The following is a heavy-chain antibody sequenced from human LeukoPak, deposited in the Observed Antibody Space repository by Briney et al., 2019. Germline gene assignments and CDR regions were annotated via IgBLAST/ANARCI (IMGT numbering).Heavy chain of an antibody. J-gene: IGHJ6*02. Sequence: GGSLRLSCAASGFTFSSYAMSWVRQAPGKGLEWVSAISGSGGSTYYADSVKGRFTISRDNSKNTLYLQMNSLRAEDTAVYYCAKRKTVDIVATTNYYYYGMDVWGQGTTVTVSS. CDR3: AKRKTVDIVATTNYYYYGMDV. D-gene: IGHD5-12*01. CDR1: GFTFSSYA. V-gene: IGHV3-23*01. CDR2: ISGSGGST.